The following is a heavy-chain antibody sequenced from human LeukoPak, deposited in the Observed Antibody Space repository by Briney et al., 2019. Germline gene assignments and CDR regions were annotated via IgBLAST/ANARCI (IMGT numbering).Heavy chain of an antibody. Sequence: GGSLRLSCVASTFTKAWMNWVRQAPGKGLAWVGRVKNRGDGRTTDYAAPVKGRFTISRDDSKRTVYLQMNSLKTEDTAVYFCTTEYFGGFEYWGQGTLVTVSS. J-gene: IGHJ4*02. CDR3: TTEYFGGFEY. V-gene: IGHV3-15*07. CDR2: VKNRGDGRTT. D-gene: IGHD3-16*01. CDR1: TFTKAW.